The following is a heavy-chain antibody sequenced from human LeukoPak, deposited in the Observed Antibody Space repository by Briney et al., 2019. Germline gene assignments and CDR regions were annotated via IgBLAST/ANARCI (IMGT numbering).Heavy chain of an antibody. CDR3: ARRGLSTSSSWYVGKKYYYFDY. J-gene: IGHJ4*02. CDR2: INHSGST. Sequence: KPSETLSLTCAVYGGSFSGYYWSWIRQPPGKGLEWIGEINHSGSTNYNPSLKSRVTISVDTSKDQFSLKLSSVTAADTAVYYCARRGLSTSSSWYVGKKYYYFDYWGQGTLVTVSS. D-gene: IGHD6-13*01. CDR1: GGSFSGYY. V-gene: IGHV4-34*01.